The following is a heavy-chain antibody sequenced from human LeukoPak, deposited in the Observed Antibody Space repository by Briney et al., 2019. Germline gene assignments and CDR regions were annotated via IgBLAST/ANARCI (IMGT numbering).Heavy chain of an antibody. CDR2: ISAYNGNT. D-gene: IGHD2-2*01. J-gene: IGHJ6*02. V-gene: IGHV1-18*01. Sequence: EASVKVSCKASGYTFTSYGISWARQAPGQGLEWMGWISAYNGNTNYAQKFQGRVTMTTDTSTSTAYMELRSLRSDDTAVYYCARGPAIYKYCSSTSCQTTYYYYYGMDVWGQGTTVTVSS. CDR3: ARGPAIYKYCSSTSCQTTYYYYYGMDV. CDR1: GYTFTSYG.